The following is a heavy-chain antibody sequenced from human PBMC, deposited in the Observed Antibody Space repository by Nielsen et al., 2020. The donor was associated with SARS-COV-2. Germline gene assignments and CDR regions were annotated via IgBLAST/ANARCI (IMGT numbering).Heavy chain of an antibody. CDR1: GGSISSSNW. J-gene: IGHJ4*02. Sequence: SETLSLTCAVSGGSISSSNWWSWVRQPPGKGLEWIGEIYHSGSTNYNPSLKSRVTISVDKSKNQFSLKLSSVTAADTAVYYCARQGPLPPYYFDYWGQGTLVTVSS. CDR2: IYHSGST. V-gene: IGHV4-4*02. D-gene: IGHD1-26*01. CDR3: ARQGPLPPYYFDY.